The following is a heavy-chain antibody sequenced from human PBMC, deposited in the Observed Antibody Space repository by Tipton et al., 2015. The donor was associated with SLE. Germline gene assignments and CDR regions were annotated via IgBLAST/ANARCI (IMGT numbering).Heavy chain of an antibody. D-gene: IGHD1-26*01. J-gene: IGHJ3*01. V-gene: IGHV4-34*01. CDR1: GGSISTYY. CDR3: VRERKYVVRFRELVAPDL. CDR2: INHTGGT. Sequence: LRLSCTVSGGSISTYYWSWIRQPPKQGLEWIGEINHTGGTNYNPSLESRVTMSVDTSKNQFSLKLSSVTAADTAMYYCVRERKYVVRFRELVAPDLWGQGTAITVSS.